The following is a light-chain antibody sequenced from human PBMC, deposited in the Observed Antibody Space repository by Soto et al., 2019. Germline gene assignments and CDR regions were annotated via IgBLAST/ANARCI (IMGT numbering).Light chain of an antibody. V-gene: IGKV3-15*01. CDR1: QSVSSN. J-gene: IGKJ4*01. CDR2: GAS. CDR3: QQYNNWPPVT. Sequence: EIVMTQSPATLSVSPGERATLSCRASQSVSSNLAWYQQKPGQAPRLLIYGASTRSTGIPARFSGSGSGTEFTLTITSLQSEDFAVYYCQQYNNWPPVTFGRGTKVEIK.